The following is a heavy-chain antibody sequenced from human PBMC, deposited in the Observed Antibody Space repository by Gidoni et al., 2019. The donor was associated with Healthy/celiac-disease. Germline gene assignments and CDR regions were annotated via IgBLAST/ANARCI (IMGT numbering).Heavy chain of an antibody. CDR3: TTVEISSGGTSLTDY. Sequence: EVQLVESGGGLVKPGGSLRLSCAASGFTFVTAWMSWVRQAPGKGLEWVGRIKSKTDGGTTDYAAPVKGRFTISRDDSKNTLYLQMNSLKTEDTAVYYCTTVEISSGGTSLTDYWGQGTLVTVSS. CDR2: IKSKTDGGTT. V-gene: IGHV3-15*01. J-gene: IGHJ4*02. D-gene: IGHD1-1*01. CDR1: GFTFVTAW.